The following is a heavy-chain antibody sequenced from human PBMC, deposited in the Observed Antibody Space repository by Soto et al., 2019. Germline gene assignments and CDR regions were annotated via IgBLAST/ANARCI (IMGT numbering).Heavy chain of an antibody. D-gene: IGHD4-17*01. V-gene: IGHV3-30-3*01. CDR2: ISYDGSNK. Sequence: GGSLRLSCAASGFTFSSYAMHWVRQAPGKGLEWVAVISYDGSNKYYADSVKGRFTISRDNSRNTLYLQMNSLRAEDTAVYYCARDYGDPNWFDPWGQGTLVTVSS. CDR3: ARDYGDPNWFDP. CDR1: GFTFSSYA. J-gene: IGHJ5*02.